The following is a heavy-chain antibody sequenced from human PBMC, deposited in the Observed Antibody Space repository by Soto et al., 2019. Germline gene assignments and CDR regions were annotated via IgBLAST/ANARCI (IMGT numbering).Heavy chain of an antibody. D-gene: IGHD3-22*01. V-gene: IGHV3-23*01. CDR1: GFTFSSYA. Sequence: PGGSLRLSCAASGFTFSSYAMSWVRQAPGKGLEWVSAISGSGGSTYYADSVKGRFTISRDNSKNTLYLQMNSLRAEDTAVYYCARTTNYYDSSGYYGSGAFDIWGQGTMVTVSS. CDR2: ISGSGGST. J-gene: IGHJ3*02. CDR3: ARTTNYYDSSGYYGSGAFDI.